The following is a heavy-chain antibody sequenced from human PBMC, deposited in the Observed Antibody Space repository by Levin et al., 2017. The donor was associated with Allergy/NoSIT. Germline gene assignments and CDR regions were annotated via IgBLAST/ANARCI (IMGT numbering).Heavy chain of an antibody. CDR1: GYTFTGYY. Sequence: ASVKVSCKASGYTFTGYYMHWVRQAPGQGLEWMGWINPNNGDTNHAQRFQGRVTMTRDTSISTAYMELSRLRSDDTAVYYCARDRRDGYNYPFWYFDLWGRGTLVIVSS. CDR2: INPNNGDT. J-gene: IGHJ2*01. CDR3: ARDRRDGYNYPFWYFDL. V-gene: IGHV1-2*02. D-gene: IGHD5-24*01.